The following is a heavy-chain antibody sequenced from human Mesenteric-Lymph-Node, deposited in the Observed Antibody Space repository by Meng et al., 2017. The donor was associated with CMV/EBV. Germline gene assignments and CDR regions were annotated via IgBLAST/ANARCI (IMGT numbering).Heavy chain of an antibody. CDR3: ARESSCGGDCSNWFDP. CDR1: GFILSSYW. Sequence: SGFILSSYWMSWVRQAPGKGLEWVANIKRDGSEIYYVDSVKGRFTISRDNAKNSLNLQMNNLRAEDTAVYYCARESSCGGDCSNWFDPWGQGTLVTVSS. D-gene: IGHD2-21*02. CDR2: IKRDGSEI. J-gene: IGHJ5*02. V-gene: IGHV3-7*04.